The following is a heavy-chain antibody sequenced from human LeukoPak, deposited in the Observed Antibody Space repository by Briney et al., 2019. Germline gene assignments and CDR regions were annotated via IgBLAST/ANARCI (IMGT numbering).Heavy chain of an antibody. J-gene: IGHJ6*03. CDR1: GFTFSSYA. D-gene: IGHD6-6*01. V-gene: IGHV3-30*04. CDR3: ARKYSSSSGYYYYMDV. CDR2: ISYDGSNK. Sequence: GRSLRLSCAASGFTFSSYAMHWVCQAPGKGLEWVAVISYDGSNKYYADSVKGRFTISRDNSKNTLYLQMNSLRAEDTAVYYCARKYSSSSGYYYYMDVWGKGTTVTISS.